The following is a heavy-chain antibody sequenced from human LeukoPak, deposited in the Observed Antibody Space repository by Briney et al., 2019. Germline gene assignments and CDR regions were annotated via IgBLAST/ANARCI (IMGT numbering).Heavy chain of an antibody. Sequence: ASVKVSCKASGYTFTGYYMHWVRQAPGQGLEWMGWINPNSGGTNYAQKFQGRVTMTRDTSISTAYMELSRLRSDDTAVYYCASANDDFWSGYPPPFDYWGQGTLVTVSS. CDR2: INPNSGGT. CDR3: ASANDDFWSGYPPPFDY. D-gene: IGHD3-3*01. V-gene: IGHV1-2*02. J-gene: IGHJ4*02. CDR1: GYTFTGYY.